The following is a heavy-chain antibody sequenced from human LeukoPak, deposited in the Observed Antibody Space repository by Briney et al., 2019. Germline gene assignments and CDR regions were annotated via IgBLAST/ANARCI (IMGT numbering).Heavy chain of an antibody. CDR2: IYTSGST. Sequence: PSETLSLTCTVTGGSISSGSYYWSWIRQPAGKGLEWIGRIYTSGSTNYNPSLKSRVTISVDTSKNQFSLKLSSVTAADTAVYYCARGYYDSSGYYLEGFDYWGQGTLVTVSS. D-gene: IGHD3-22*01. J-gene: IGHJ4*02. V-gene: IGHV4-61*02. CDR3: ARGYYDSSGYYLEGFDY. CDR1: GGSISSGSYY.